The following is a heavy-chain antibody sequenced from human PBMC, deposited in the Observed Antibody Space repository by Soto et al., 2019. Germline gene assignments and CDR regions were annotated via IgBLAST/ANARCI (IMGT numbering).Heavy chain of an antibody. J-gene: IGHJ3*02. CDR1: GCTFSSYA. CDR3: ANPSLVIRAHDAFDI. CDR2: ISGSGGST. Sequence: EVQLLESGGGLVQPGGSLRLSCAASGCTFSSYAMSWVRQAPGKGLEWVSAISGSGGSTYYADSVKGRFTISRDNSKNTLYLQMNSLRAEDTAVYYCANPSLVIRAHDAFDIWGQGTMVTVSS. D-gene: IGHD3-22*01. V-gene: IGHV3-23*01.